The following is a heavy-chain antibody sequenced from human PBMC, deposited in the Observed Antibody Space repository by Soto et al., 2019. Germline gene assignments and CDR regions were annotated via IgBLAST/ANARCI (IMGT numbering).Heavy chain of an antibody. CDR1: CGSISSYY. J-gene: IGHJ4*02. V-gene: IGHV4-59*01. Sequence: SETLSLTCTVSCGSISSYYWSWIRQPPGKGLEWIGYIYYSGNTNYNPSLKSRVTISVDTSKNQFSLKLSSVTAADTAVYYCASHYDSSGYPFDYWGQGTLVTVSS. D-gene: IGHD3-22*01. CDR3: ASHYDSSGYPFDY. CDR2: IYYSGNT.